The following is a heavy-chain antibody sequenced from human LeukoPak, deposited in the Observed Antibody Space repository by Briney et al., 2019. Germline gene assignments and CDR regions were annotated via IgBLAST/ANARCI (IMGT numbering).Heavy chain of an antibody. J-gene: IGHJ6*03. CDR2: IIPIFGTA. V-gene: IGHV1-69*05. D-gene: IGHD2-2*01. CDR1: GGTFSSYA. Sequence: SVKVSCKASGGTFSSYAISWVRQAPGQGLEWMGGIIPIFGTANYAQKFQGRDTITTDESTSTAYMELSSLRSEDTAVYYCARGPGQRYPYYYYYMDVWGKGTTVTVSS. CDR3: ARGPGQRYPYYYYYMDV.